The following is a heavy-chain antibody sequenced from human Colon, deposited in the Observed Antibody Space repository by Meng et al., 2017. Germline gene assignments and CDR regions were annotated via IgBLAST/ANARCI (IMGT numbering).Heavy chain of an antibody. D-gene: IGHD4-17*01. CDR2: INEDGIVT. V-gene: IGHV3-74*01. J-gene: IGHJ4*02. CDR1: GFPFSSYW. Sequence: EAQVVESGGGLVQPGGSLRLSCSASGFPFSSYWMHWVRQVPGKGLVWVSRINEDGIVTNYADSVKGRFTVSRDNAKNTLYLQMNSLRVEDTAAYYCARINYAEDSWGQGTLVTVSS. CDR3: ARINYAEDS.